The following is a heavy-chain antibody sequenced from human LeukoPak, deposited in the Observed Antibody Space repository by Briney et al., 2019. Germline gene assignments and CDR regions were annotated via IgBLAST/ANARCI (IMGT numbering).Heavy chain of an antibody. Sequence: PSETLSLTCTVSGGSISSGTYFWGWIRQPPGECLEWVGSIFYSGATYFNPSLKSRVTISVDTSKKQFSLKLNSATAADTAVYYCARHGHKNEYNSPGVDYWGQGTLVTVSS. J-gene: IGHJ4*02. D-gene: IGHD1-14*01. CDR1: GGSISSGTYF. V-gene: IGHV4-39*01. CDR3: ARHGHKNEYNSPGVDY. CDR2: IFYSGAT.